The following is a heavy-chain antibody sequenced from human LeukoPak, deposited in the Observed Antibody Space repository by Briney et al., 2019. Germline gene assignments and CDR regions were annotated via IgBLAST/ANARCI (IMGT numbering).Heavy chain of an antibody. CDR2: IYHSGTT. J-gene: IGHJ5*02. CDR1: AYSISNGFV. CDR3: TRLSHVAGAPMVSWFDP. Sequence: SETLSLTCTVSAYSISNGFVWGWIRQPPGKGLEWIASIYHSGTTYYNPSLKSRVTMSVDTSKNQFSLRLSSVTAADTAVYYCTRLSHVAGAPMVSWFDPWGQGTLVTVSS. D-gene: IGHD1-26*01. V-gene: IGHV4-38-2*02.